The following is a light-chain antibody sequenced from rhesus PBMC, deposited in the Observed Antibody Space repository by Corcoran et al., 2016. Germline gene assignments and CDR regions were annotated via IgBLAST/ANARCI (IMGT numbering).Light chain of an antibody. Sequence: QPAQPPSPSVSGSNGPTVNIACTGTLSDIGGYNRVSWYQQHPGKALQLMIYEVRNRPSGVSDRFSGSKSGNTASLTISGLQAEDESDYYGSSDASSSTFIFGAGTRLTVI. V-gene: IGLV2-13*01. J-gene: IGLJ1*01. CDR3: SSDASSSTFI. CDR2: EVR. CDR1: LSDIGGYNR.